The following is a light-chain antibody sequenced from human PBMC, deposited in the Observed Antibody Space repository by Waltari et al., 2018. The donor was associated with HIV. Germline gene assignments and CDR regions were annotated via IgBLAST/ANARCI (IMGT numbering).Light chain of an antibody. CDR1: QNIGSS. CDR3: QQAASFPHT. CDR2: SAS. J-gene: IGKJ4*01. Sequence: IQMAQSPSSVTGSLGDRVTITCRTSQNIGSSLAWYQIQPGEAPKLLMFSASRLESGVTPRFVGSGSGTEFALTISGLQTEDSATYYCQQAASFPHTFGGGTKVEV. V-gene: IGKV1-12*01.